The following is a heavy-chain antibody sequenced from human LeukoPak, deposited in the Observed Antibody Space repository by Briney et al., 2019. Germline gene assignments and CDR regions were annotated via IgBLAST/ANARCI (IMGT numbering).Heavy chain of an antibody. CDR1: GFTFSSYG. J-gene: IGHJ6*02. CDR2: ISYDGSNK. D-gene: IGHD5-18*01. V-gene: IGHV3-30*18. CDR3: AKDSGYSYGIPPSDYYGMDV. Sequence: QPGRSLRLSGAASGFTFSSYGMPWVRQAPGKGLEWVAVISYDGSNKYYADSVKGRFTISRDNSKNTLYLQMNSLRAEDTAVYYCAKDSGYSYGIPPSDYYGMDVWGQGTTVTVSS.